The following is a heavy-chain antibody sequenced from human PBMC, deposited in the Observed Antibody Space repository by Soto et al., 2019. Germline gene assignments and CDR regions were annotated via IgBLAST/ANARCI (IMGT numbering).Heavy chain of an antibody. CDR1: GYTFTSYG. V-gene: IGHV1-18*01. CDR3: ARDFVVVAATGYYYYYMDV. D-gene: IGHD2-15*01. CDR2: VSAYNGNT. J-gene: IGHJ6*03. Sequence: GASVKVSCKASGYTFTSYGISWVRQAPGQGLEWMGWVSAYNGNTNYAQKLQGRVTMTTDTSTSTAYMELRSLRSDDTAVYYCARDFVVVAATGYYYYYMDVWGKGTTVTVSS.